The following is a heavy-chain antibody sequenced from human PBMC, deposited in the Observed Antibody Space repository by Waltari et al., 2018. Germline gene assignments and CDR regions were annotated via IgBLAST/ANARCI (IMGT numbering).Heavy chain of an antibody. CDR3: AITRGVPYYNGFEP. D-gene: IGHD1-26*01. Sequence: QVQLQESGPGLVKPSETLSLTCAVSGYSISSGYYWGWVRQPPGKGLEWIGSIYHSGSTYDNPSLQRRVSQSVDTSKNQFSQKLSYGTAADTAVYYCAITRGVPYYNGFEPWGQGTLVTVSS. J-gene: IGHJ5*02. CDR2: IYHSGST. CDR1: GYSISSGYY. V-gene: IGHV4-38-2*01.